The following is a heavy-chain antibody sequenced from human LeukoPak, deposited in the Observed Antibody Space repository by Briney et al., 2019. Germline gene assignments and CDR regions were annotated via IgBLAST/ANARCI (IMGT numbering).Heavy chain of an antibody. CDR2: FDPEDGET. D-gene: IGHD3-22*01. Sequence: ASVKVSCKVSGYTLTELSMHWVRQAPGKGLEWMGGFDPEDGETIYAQKFQGRVTMTEDTSTDTAYMELSSLRSEDTAVYYCATLYYDSSGLWFDYWGQGTPVTASS. CDR3: ATLYYDSSGLWFDY. V-gene: IGHV1-24*01. CDR1: GYTLTELS. J-gene: IGHJ4*02.